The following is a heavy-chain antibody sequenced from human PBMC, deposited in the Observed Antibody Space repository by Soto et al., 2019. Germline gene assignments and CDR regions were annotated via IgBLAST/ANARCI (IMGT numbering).Heavy chain of an antibody. CDR1: GFTFSSYA. CDR2: ISYDGSNK. D-gene: IGHD6-25*01. Sequence: QVQLVESGGGVVQPGRSLRLSCAASGFTFSSYAMHWVRQAPGKGLEWVAVISYDGSNKYYADSVKGRFTISRDNSKNTLYLQMNSLRAEDTAVYYCARDLGMRPRFYFDLWGRGTLVTVSS. CDR3: ARDLGMRPRFYFDL. J-gene: IGHJ2*01. V-gene: IGHV3-30-3*01.